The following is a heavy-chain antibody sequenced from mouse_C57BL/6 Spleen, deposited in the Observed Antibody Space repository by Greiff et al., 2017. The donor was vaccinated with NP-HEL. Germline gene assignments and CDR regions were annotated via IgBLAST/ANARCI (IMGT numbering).Heavy chain of an antibody. D-gene: IGHD2-4*01. CDR1: GFTFTDYY. J-gene: IGHJ3*01. CDR3: ARTYDYAFAY. CDR2: IRNKANGYTT. V-gene: IGHV7-3*01. Sequence: EVQLVESGGGLVQPGGSLSLSCAASGFTFTDYYMSWVRQPPGKALEWLGFIRNKANGYTTEYSASVKGRFTISRDNSQSILYLQMNALRAEDSATYYCARTYDYAFAYWGQGTLVTVSA.